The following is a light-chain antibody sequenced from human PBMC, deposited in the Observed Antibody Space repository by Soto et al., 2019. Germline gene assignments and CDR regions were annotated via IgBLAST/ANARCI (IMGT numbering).Light chain of an antibody. Sequence: QSVLTQPASVSGSPGQSITISCIGSSSDVGGYNYVSWYQHHPGRVPKPMIFEVSDRPSGVSSRFSGSKSGNTAYLTISGLQAEDEADYYCSSYTSSSNYVFGTGTKV. CDR1: SSDVGGYNY. J-gene: IGLJ1*01. CDR3: SSYTSSSNYV. V-gene: IGLV2-14*01. CDR2: EVS.